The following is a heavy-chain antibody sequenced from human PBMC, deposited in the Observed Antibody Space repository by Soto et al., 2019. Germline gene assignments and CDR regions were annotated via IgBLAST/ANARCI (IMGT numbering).Heavy chain of an antibody. J-gene: IGHJ2*01. CDR3: ARDLTMVRGVLGYFDL. CDR2: IIPILGIA. V-gene: IGHV1-69*08. CDR1: GGTFSSYT. Sequence: QVQLVQSGAEVKKPGSSVKVSCKASGGTFSSYTISWVRQAPGQGLEWMGRIIPILGIANYAQKFQGRVTITADKSTSTAYMELSSLRSEDTAVYYCARDLTMVRGVLGYFDLWGRGTLVTVSS. D-gene: IGHD3-10*01.